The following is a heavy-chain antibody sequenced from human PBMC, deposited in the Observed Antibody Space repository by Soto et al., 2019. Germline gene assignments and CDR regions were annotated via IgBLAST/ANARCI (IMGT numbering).Heavy chain of an antibody. J-gene: IGHJ5*02. CDR2: ISGSGGST. V-gene: IGHV3-23*01. Sequence: GGSLRLSCAASGFTFSSYAMSWVRQAPGKGLEWVSAISGSGGSTYYADSVKGRFTISRDNSKNTLYLQMNSLRAEDTAVYYCAKDHPYCSSTSCRNWFDPWGQGTLVTVSS. D-gene: IGHD2-2*01. CDR1: GFTFSSYA. CDR3: AKDHPYCSSTSCRNWFDP.